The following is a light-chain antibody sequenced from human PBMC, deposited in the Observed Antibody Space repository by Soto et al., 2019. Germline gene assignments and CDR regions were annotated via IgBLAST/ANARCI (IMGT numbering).Light chain of an antibody. CDR1: QGINSW. CDR3: QQLNTLPFT. Sequence: IQMTQAPSSVAASLGGRVTITLLASQGINSWLAWYQQKPGKAPKLMIYEASTLQSGVPSRFSGSGSGTEFTLTISGLLPEDFATYHCQQLNTLPFTFGQGTRLEIK. CDR2: EAS. V-gene: IGKV1-12*01. J-gene: IGKJ5*01.